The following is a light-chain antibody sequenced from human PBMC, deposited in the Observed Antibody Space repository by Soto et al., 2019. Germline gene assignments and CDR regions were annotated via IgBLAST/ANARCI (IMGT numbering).Light chain of an antibody. CDR3: SSYAGSNNVV. V-gene: IGLV2-8*01. J-gene: IGLJ2*01. Sequence: QSALTQPPSASGSPGQSVTISCTGTSSDVGGYHYVSWYQQHPGKAPKLMIYEVSKRPSGVPDRFSGSKSGNTASLTVSGLQAEDEADYYCSSYAGSNNVVFGGGTQLPAL. CDR2: EVS. CDR1: SSDVGGYHY.